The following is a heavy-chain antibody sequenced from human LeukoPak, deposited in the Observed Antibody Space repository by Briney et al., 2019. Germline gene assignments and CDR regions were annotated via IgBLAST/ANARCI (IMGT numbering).Heavy chain of an antibody. CDR2: ISGNGDST. Sequence: GGSLRPSCAASGFTFDNYAMHWVRQAPGKGLEYVSGISGNGDSTHYANSVQGRFTISRDNSKNTLYLQMSSLRDEDMAVFYCARDVREGYFDYWGQGTLVTVSS. CDR3: ARDVREGYFDY. CDR1: GFTFDNYA. V-gene: IGHV3-64*01. J-gene: IGHJ4*02.